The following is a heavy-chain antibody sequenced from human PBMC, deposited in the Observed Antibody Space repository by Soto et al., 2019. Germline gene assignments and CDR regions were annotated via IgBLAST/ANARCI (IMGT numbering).Heavy chain of an antibody. CDR2: IIPIFGTA. CDR1: GGTFSSYA. D-gene: IGHD2-2*01. CDR3: ARRGRKVPAARSSYYYYYMDV. Sequence: GASVKVSCKASGGTFSSYAIIWVRQAPGQGLEWMGGIIPIFGTANYAQKFQGRVTITADESTSTTYMELSSLRSEDTAVYYCARRGRKVPAARSSYYYYYMDVWGKGTTVTVSS. J-gene: IGHJ6*03. V-gene: IGHV1-69*13.